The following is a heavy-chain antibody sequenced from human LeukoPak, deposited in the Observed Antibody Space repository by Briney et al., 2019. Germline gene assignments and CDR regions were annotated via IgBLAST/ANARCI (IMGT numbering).Heavy chain of an antibody. D-gene: IGHD3-10*01. V-gene: IGHV4-39*07. J-gene: IGHJ3*01. Sequence: SETLSLTCTVSGGSIRSSSYYWGWIRQPPGKGLEWIGSIYYSGSTYYNPSLKSRVTISVDTSKNQFSLKLSSVTAADTAVYYCAAKQNYGSAYGAFDLWGQGTMVTVSS. CDR1: GGSIRSSSYY. CDR2: IYYSGST. CDR3: AAKQNYGSAYGAFDL.